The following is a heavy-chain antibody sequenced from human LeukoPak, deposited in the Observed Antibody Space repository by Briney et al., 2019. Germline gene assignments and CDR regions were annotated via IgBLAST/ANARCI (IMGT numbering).Heavy chain of an antibody. V-gene: IGHV3-33*01. CDR3: ARSKMQLWLQGFDY. Sequence: GGSLRLSCAASGFTFSSYGVHWVRQAPGKGLEWVAVIWYDGSNKYYADSVKGRFTISRDNSKNTLYLQMNSLRAEDTAVYYCARSKMQLWLQGFDYWGQGTLVTVSS. CDR1: GFTFSSYG. J-gene: IGHJ4*02. CDR2: IWYDGSNK. D-gene: IGHD5-18*01.